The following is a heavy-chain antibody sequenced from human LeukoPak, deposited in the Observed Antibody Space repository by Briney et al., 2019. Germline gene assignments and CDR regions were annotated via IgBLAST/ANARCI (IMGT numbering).Heavy chain of an antibody. J-gene: IGHJ4*02. Sequence: GGSLRLSCAASGFTFSSYAVSWVRQAPGKGLEWVSAFSGSGGSTYYADSVKGRFTISRDNSKNTLYLQMNSLRAEDTAVYYRAKDREIVVVTGIFDYWGQGTLVTVPS. CDR2: FSGSGGST. CDR1: GFTFSSYA. D-gene: IGHD2-21*02. CDR3: AKDREIVVVTGIFDY. V-gene: IGHV3-23*01.